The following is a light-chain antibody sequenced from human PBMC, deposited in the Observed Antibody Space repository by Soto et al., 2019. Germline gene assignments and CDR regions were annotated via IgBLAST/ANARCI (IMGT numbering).Light chain of an antibody. V-gene: IGKV4-1*01. CDR1: QSVLYSSNHKNY. J-gene: IGKJ2*01. CDR3: QQYYSTPPT. Sequence: DIVMTQSPDSLAVSLGERATINCKSSQSVLYSSNHKNYLAWYQQKPGQPPKLLIYWASTRESGVPDRFSGSGSGKDFTLTISSLQAEDVAVYYCQQYYSTPPTFGQGTKLEIK. CDR2: WAS.